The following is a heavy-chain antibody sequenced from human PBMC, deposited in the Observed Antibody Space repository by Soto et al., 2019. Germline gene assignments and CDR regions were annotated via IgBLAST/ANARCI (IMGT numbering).Heavy chain of an antibody. CDR2: INHSGST. CDR1: GGSFSGYY. V-gene: IGHV4-34*01. J-gene: IGHJ6*02. Sequence: XETLSLTCAVYGGSFSGYYWSWIRQPPGKGLEWIGEINHSGSTNYNLSLKSRVTISVDTSKNQFSLKLSSVTAADTAVYYCARGRAGMRGYSYGYYYYGMDVWGQGTTVTVSS. D-gene: IGHD5-18*01. CDR3: ARGRAGMRGYSYGYYYYGMDV.